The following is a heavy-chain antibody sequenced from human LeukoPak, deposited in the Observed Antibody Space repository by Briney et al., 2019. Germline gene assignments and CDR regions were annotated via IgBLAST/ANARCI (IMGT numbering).Heavy chain of an antibody. Sequence: SETLSLTCTVSGGSISIYYWSWIRQPPGKGLEWIGYIYYSGSTNYNPSLKSRVTISVDTSKNQFSLKLSSVTAADTAVYYCASRDISLYYFDYWGQGTLVTVSS. CDR1: GGSISIYY. CDR2: IYYSGST. D-gene: IGHD5-12*01. J-gene: IGHJ4*02. V-gene: IGHV4-59*08. CDR3: ASRDISLYYFDY.